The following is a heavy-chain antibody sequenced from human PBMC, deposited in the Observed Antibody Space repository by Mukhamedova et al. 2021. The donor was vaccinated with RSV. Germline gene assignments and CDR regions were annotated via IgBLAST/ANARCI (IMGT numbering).Heavy chain of an antibody. D-gene: IGHD6-6*01. CDR3: AREARVGYSSSVGGMDV. Sequence: GKALEWLAHIFSNDEKSYSTSLKSRLTISKDTSKSQVVLTMTNMDPVDTATYYCAREARVGYSSSVGGMDVWGQGTTGTVSS. CDR2: IFSNDEK. V-gene: IGHV2-26*01. J-gene: IGHJ6*01.